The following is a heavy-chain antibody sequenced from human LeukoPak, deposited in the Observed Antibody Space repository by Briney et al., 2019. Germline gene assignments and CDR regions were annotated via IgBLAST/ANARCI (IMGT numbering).Heavy chain of an antibody. J-gene: IGHJ4*02. Sequence: SETLSLTCAVYGGSFSGYYWSWIRQPPGKGLEWIGEINHSGSTNYNPSLKSRVTISVDTSKNQFSLKLSSVTAADTAVYYCARWGDPPFSLDYWGQGNLVNVSS. CDR1: GGSFSGYY. D-gene: IGHD2-21*02. CDR3: ARWGDPPFSLDY. CDR2: INHSGST. V-gene: IGHV4-34*01.